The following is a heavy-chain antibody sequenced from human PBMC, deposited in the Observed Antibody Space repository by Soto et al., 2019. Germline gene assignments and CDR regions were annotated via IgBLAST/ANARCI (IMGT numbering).Heavy chain of an antibody. CDR1: GDSVSSYNYY. CDR2: IYSSGST. J-gene: IGHJ4*02. CDR3: ARDIRGYSRAFDY. D-gene: IGHD5-18*01. Sequence: SETLSLTCTVSGDSVSSYNYYWTWIRQPPGKGLEWIGYIYSSGSTNYNPSLKSRVTISLDRSRNQFSLKLTSVTAADTAVYYCARDIRGYSRAFDYWGQGTLVTVSS. V-gene: IGHV4-61*01.